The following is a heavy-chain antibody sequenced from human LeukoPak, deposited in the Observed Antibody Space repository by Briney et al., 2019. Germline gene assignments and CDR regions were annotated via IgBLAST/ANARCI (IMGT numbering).Heavy chain of an antibody. Sequence: GGSLRLSCAAPGFTFSSYAMSWVRQAPGKGLEWVSAISGSGGSTYYADSVKGRFTISRDNSKNTLYLQMNSLRAEDTAVYYCAKGLYDYVWGSSLYDYWGQGTLVTVSS. CDR3: AKGLYDYVWGSSLYDY. CDR2: ISGSGGST. J-gene: IGHJ4*02. V-gene: IGHV3-23*01. CDR1: GFTFSSYA. D-gene: IGHD3-16*01.